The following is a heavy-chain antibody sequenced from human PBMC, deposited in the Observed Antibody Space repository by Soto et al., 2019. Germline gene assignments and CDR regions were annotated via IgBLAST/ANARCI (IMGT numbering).Heavy chain of an antibody. V-gene: IGHV3-48*03. CDR2: ISLSGSTI. CDR3: ARESFSASPNFFDY. Sequence: GGSLRLSCAASGFAFSNYEMNWVRQAPGKGLEWVSYISLSGSTIYYAGSVKGRFTISRDDAKDSLYLEMDSLRADDTAVYYCARESFSASPNFFDYWGQGTLVTVSS. D-gene: IGHD1-26*01. CDR1: GFAFSNYE. J-gene: IGHJ4*02.